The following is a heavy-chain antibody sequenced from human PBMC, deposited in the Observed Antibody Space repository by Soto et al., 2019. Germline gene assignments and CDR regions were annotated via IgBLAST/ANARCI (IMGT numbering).Heavy chain of an antibody. CDR1: GYTFTSYA. CDR2: INAGNGNT. J-gene: IGHJ6*02. CDR3: ATLRGWNRYYYYGMDV. Sequence: ASVKVSCKASGYTFTSYAMHWVRQAPGQRLEWMGWINAGNGNTKYSQKFQGRVTITRDTSASTAYMELSSLRSEDTAVYYCATLRGWNRYYYYGMDVWGQGTTVTVSS. D-gene: IGHD6-19*01. V-gene: IGHV1-3*01.